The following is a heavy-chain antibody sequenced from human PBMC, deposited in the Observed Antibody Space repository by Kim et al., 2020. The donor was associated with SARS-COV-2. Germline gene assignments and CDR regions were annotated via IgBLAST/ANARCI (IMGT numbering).Heavy chain of an antibody. Sequence: GGSLRLSCAASGFTFSSYSMNWVRQAPGKGLEWVSSISSSSSYIYYADSVKGRFTISRDNAKNSLYLQMNSLRAEDTAVYYCARDTPDCSGGSCYSSFDYWGQGTLVTVSS. CDR3: ARDTPDCSGGSCYSSFDY. CDR1: GFTFSSYS. D-gene: IGHD2-15*01. CDR2: ISSSSSYI. V-gene: IGHV3-21*01. J-gene: IGHJ4*02.